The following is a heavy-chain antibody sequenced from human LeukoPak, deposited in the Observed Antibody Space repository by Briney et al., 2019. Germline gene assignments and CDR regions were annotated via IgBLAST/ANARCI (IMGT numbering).Heavy chain of an antibody. CDR2: INHSGST. J-gene: IGHJ4*02. V-gene: IGHV4-34*01. D-gene: IGHD2-2*01. CDR3: ARPKPYCSSTSCSDY. Sequence: SETLSLTCAVYGGSFSGYYWSWIRQPPGKGLEWIGEINHSGSTNYYPSLKSRVTISVDTSKNQFSPKLSSVTAADTAVYYCARPKPYCSSTSCSDYWGQGTLVTVSS. CDR1: GGSFSGYY.